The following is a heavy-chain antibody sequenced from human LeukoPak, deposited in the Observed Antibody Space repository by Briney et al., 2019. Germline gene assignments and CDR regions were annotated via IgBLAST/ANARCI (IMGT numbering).Heavy chain of an antibody. J-gene: IGHJ4*02. CDR2: IYYSGST. D-gene: IGHD3-3*01. V-gene: IGHV4-59*01. Sequence: PSETLSLTCTVSGGSISSYHWSWIRQPPGKGLEWIGYIYYSGSTNYNPSLKSRVTISVDTSKNQFSLKLSSVTAAGTAVYYCARDNRRFLEWFPFDYWGQGTLVTVSS. CDR3: ARDNRRFLEWFPFDY. CDR1: GGSISSYH.